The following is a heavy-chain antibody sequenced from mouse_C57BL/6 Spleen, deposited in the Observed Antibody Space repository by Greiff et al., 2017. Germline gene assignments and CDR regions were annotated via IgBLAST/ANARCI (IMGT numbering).Heavy chain of an antibody. Sequence: QVQLHQPGAELVKTGASVKLSCKASCYTFTSYWMHWVKQRPGQGLEWIGMIHPNSGSTNYNEKFKSKAKLTVDKSASTAYMQLSSLTSEDSAVYYCARGTMALAYWGQGTLVTVSA. CDR1: CYTFTSYW. V-gene: IGHV1-64*01. J-gene: IGHJ3*01. D-gene: IGHD1-1*02. CDR3: ARGTMALAY. CDR2: IHPNSGST.